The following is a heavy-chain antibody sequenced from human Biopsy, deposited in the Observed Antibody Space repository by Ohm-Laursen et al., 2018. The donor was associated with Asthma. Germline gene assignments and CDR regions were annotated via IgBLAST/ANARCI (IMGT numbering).Heavy chain of an antibody. D-gene: IGHD3-22*01. CDR3: VRHQYSSSWSTFDY. CDR1: GGSITSSSYY. Sequence: TLSLACTVSGGSITSSSYYWGWIRQPPGKGMEWIGSMYHSGSPYYHPSLKSRATISVDTSKNQLSLRMSSVTAADTAVYFCVRHQYSSSWSTFDYWGQGALVTVSS. V-gene: IGHV4-39*01. CDR2: MYHSGSP. J-gene: IGHJ4*02.